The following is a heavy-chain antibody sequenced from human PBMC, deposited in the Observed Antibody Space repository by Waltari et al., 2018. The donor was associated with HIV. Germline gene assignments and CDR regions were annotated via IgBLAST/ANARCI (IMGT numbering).Heavy chain of an antibody. J-gene: IGHJ6*02. V-gene: IGHV3-30*04. CDR1: RVMISNHA. CDR2: ITYDGGNQ. CDR3: VRRSVLGLDL. Sequence: VQSGGGVAQPGRSLRLSCTASRVMISNHAMHWVRQSADKRLEWVAVITYDGGNQFVTDSLKGRFIISRDNARDTLYLEMKLLKVEDSGIYYCVRRSVLGLDLWGQGTTVIVS. D-gene: IGHD6-19*01.